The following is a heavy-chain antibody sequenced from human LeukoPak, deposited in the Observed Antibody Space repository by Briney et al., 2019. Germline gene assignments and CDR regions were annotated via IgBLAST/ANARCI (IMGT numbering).Heavy chain of an antibody. V-gene: IGHV4-39*07. CDR3: AKGAGGFSYYNWFDP. J-gene: IGHJ5*02. CDR2: IYYSGTT. CDR1: GGSISSSTFY. Sequence: SETLSLTCTVSGGSISSSTFYWGWIRQPPGKGLEWIGSIYYSGTTHYSPSLESRVTISVDTSKNQFSLKLASVTAADTAIYYCAKGAGGFSYYNWFDPWGQGTLVTVSS. D-gene: IGHD5-18*01.